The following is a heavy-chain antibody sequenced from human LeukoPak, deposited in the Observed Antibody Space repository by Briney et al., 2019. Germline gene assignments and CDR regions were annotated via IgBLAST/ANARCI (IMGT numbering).Heavy chain of an antibody. J-gene: IGHJ6*02. CDR2: IYPRDSDT. CDR3: ARHVPPRGSGYYGMDV. D-gene: IGHD3-10*01. CDR1: GYSFINYW. Sequence: GESLKISCKVFGYSFINYWIGWVRQMPGKGLEWMGVIYPRDSDTRYSPSFQGQVTISADKSISTAYLQWRSLKASDTAMYYCARHVPPRGSGYYGMDVWGQGTTVTVSS. V-gene: IGHV5-51*01.